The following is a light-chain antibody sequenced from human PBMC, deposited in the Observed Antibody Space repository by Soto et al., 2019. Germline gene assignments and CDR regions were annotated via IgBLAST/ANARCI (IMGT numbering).Light chain of an antibody. V-gene: IGLV2-14*01. Sequence: QSALTQPASVSGSPGQSIAISCTGTSSEVGGHDSVSWYQQHPGKAPKLMIYNVSNRPSGVSNRFSGSKSGNTASLTISGLLAEDEADYFCTSYTSASTYVFGAGTQVT. CDR3: TSYTSASTYV. CDR1: SSEVGGHDS. CDR2: NVS. J-gene: IGLJ1*01.